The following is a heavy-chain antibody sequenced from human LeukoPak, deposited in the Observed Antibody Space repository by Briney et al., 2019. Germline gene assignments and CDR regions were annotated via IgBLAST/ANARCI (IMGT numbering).Heavy chain of an antibody. CDR3: ARGLVAKITWPKPHYFDY. Sequence: PSETLSLTCAVYGGSFSGYYWSWIRQPPGKGLEWIGEINHSGSTNYNPSLKSRVTISVDTSKNQFSLKLSSVTAAGTAVYYCARGLVAKITWPKPHYFDYWGQGTLVTVSS. CDR1: GGSFSGYY. CDR2: INHSGST. D-gene: IGHD5-12*01. V-gene: IGHV4-34*01. J-gene: IGHJ4*02.